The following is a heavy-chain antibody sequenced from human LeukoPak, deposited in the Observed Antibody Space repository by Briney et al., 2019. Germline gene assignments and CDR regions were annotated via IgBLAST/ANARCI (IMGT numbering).Heavy chain of an antibody. D-gene: IGHD3-10*01. CDR3: AREYGSGSLDY. CDR2: ISSSINYI. J-gene: IGHJ4*02. Sequence: GGSLRLSCAASGFTFSSYSMNWVRQAPGKGLEWVPSISSSINYIFYADSVKGRFTISRDNAKNSLYLQMNGLRAEDTAVYYCAREYGSGSLDYWGQGTLVTVSS. V-gene: IGHV3-21*01. CDR1: GFTFSSYS.